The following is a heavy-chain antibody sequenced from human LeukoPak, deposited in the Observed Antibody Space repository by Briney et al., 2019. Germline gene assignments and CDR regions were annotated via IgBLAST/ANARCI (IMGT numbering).Heavy chain of an antibody. J-gene: IGHJ3*01. CDR1: GFTFSSYT. CDR3: ARRKYDCSGGSCYGFAFDL. D-gene: IGHD2-15*01. Sequence: PGGSLRLSCAASGFTFSSYTMNWVRQAPGKGLEWVSAINSDSFYIYYADSVKGRFTVSRDNAKSSLYLQMNGLRAEDTALYYCARRKYDCSGGSCYGFAFDLWGQGTMVTVSS. CDR2: INSDSFYI. V-gene: IGHV3-21*01.